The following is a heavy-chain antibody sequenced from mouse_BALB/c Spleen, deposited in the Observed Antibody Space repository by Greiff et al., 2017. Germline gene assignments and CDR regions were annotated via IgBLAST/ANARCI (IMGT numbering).Heavy chain of an antibody. V-gene: IGHV14-3*02. CDR2: IDPANGNT. D-gene: IGHD1-1*01. J-gene: IGHJ3*01. Sequence: VQLQQSGAELVKPGASVKLSCTASGFNIKDTYMHWVKQRPEQGLEWIGRIDPANGNTKYDPKFQGKATITADTSSNTAYLQLSSLTSEDTAVYYCALLTTVVATGTYWGHGTLVTVAA. CDR3: ALLTTVVATGTY. CDR1: GFNIKDTY.